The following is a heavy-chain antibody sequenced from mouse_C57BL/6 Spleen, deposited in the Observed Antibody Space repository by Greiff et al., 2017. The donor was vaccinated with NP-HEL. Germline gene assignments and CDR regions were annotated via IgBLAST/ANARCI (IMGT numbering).Heavy chain of an antibody. Sequence: EVKLMESGPGLVKPSQSLSLTCSVTGYSITSGYYWNWIRQFPGNKLEWMGYISYDGSNNYNPSLKNRISITRDTSKNQFFLKLNSVTTEDTATYYCARPSIYDGLAWFAYWGQGTLVTVSA. CDR2: ISYDGSN. CDR1: GYSITSGYY. D-gene: IGHD2-3*01. J-gene: IGHJ3*01. CDR3: ARPSIYDGLAWFAY. V-gene: IGHV3-6*01.